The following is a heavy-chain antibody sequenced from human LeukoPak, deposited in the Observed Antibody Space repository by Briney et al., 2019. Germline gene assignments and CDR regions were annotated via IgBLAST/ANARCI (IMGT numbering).Heavy chain of an antibody. D-gene: IGHD4-17*01. CDR3: ASPGEGHAFDI. Sequence: SETLSLTCTVSGGSISSGDYYWSWIRQPPGKGLEWIGYIYYSGSTNYNPSLKSRVTISVDTSKNQFSLKLSSVTAADTAVYYCASPGEGHAFDIWGQGTMVTVSS. V-gene: IGHV4-30-4*08. CDR1: GGSISSGDYY. CDR2: IYYSGST. J-gene: IGHJ3*02.